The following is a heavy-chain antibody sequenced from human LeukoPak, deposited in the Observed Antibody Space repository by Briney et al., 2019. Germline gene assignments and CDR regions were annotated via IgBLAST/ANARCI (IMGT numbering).Heavy chain of an antibody. CDR3: VKAGASSSWEVYYYHYGMDV. J-gene: IGHJ6*02. D-gene: IGHD6-13*01. CDR1: GFTFSSYA. Sequence: TGGSLRLSCSASGFTFSSYAMHWVRQAPGKGLEYVSAISSNGGSTYYADSVKGRFTISRDNSKNTLYLQMSSLRAEDTAVYYCVKAGASSSWEVYYYHYGMDVWGQGTTVTVSS. V-gene: IGHV3-64D*09. CDR2: ISSNGGST.